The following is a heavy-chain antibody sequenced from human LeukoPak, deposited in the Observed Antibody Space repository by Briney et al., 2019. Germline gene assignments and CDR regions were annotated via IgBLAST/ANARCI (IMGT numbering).Heavy chain of an antibody. Sequence: ASVKVSCKASRYTFTNYEISWVRQATGQGLEWMGWMNPNSRNTGYAQKFQGRVTMTRNTSIYTAYMELSSLRSEDTAVYYCVRGRGGDDAFDIWGQGTMVTVSS. V-gene: IGHV1-8*01. CDR2: MNPNSRNT. J-gene: IGHJ3*02. CDR1: RYTFTNYE. CDR3: VRGRGGDDAFDI. D-gene: IGHD3-16*01.